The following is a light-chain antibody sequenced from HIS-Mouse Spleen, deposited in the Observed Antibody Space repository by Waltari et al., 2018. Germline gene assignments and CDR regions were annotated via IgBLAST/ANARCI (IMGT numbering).Light chain of an antibody. CDR3: QQRSNWPT. CDR2: AAS. J-gene: IGKJ4*01. CDR1: QGISSY. V-gene: IGKV1-9*01. Sequence: DIQLTQSPSFLSASVGDRVTITCRASQGISSYLAWYQQKPGKAPKLLIYAASTLQSGVPSRFSGSGSGTEFTLTISSLQPEDFATYYCQQRSNWPTFGGGTKVEIK.